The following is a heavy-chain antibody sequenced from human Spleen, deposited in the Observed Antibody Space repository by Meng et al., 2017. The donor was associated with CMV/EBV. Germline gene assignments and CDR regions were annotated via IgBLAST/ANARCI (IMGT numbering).Heavy chain of an antibody. Sequence: GGSLRLSCEASGFTVSDNYMSWIRQAPGKGLEWVSYISTSGSNIHYSDSVRGRFTISRDNAKNSLYLQMNSLRAEDTAVYYCARSGFLRLDAFDIWGQGTMVTVSS. CDR1: GFTVSDNY. D-gene: IGHD3-10*01. CDR3: ARSGFLRLDAFDI. CDR2: ISTSGSNI. J-gene: IGHJ3*02. V-gene: IGHV3-11*01.